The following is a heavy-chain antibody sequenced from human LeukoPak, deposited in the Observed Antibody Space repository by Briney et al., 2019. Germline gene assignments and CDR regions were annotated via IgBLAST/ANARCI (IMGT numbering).Heavy chain of an antibody. CDR2: ISGSGSGT. CDR3: AKDLRDGYND. V-gene: IGHV3-23*01. J-gene: IGHJ4*02. CDR1: GFTFRSYA. Sequence: PGGSLRLSCAVSGFTFRSYAMSWVRQAPGKGLEWVSAISGSGSGTHYADSVNGRFTISRDNSKNTLCLEMNSLRAEDTAVYYCAKDLRDGYNDWGQGTLVTVSS. D-gene: IGHD5-24*01.